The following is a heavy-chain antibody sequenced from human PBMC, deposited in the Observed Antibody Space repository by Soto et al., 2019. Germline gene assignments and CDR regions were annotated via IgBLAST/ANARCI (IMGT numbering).Heavy chain of an antibody. J-gene: IGHJ4*02. CDR3: ARDERETCLDNRCYYFDY. Sequence: ASVKVSCKAPADTFTSYYIHWVRQAPGHGLEWMGIINPNGGSTRFAQTFQGRVTLTTDMSTGTAYMELRSLRSDDTAVYYCARDERETCLDNRCYYFDYWGQGTPVTVSS. D-gene: IGHD2-2*01. CDR1: ADTFTSYY. CDR2: INPNGGST. V-gene: IGHV1-46*01.